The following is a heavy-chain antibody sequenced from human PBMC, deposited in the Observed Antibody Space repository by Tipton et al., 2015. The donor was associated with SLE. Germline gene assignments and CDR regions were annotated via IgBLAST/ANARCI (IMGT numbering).Heavy chain of an antibody. CDR2: IHPSGGT. D-gene: IGHD3-10*01. Sequence: TLSLTCFVSGGSISSDNYDWSWVRQPAGKGLEWIGRIHPSGGTNYNPSLKSRVAISVDTSKNKFSLKLTSVTAADTAVYYCARVGNASGLYYYYYMDVWGKGTTVTVSS. CDR1: GGSISSDNYD. J-gene: IGHJ6*03. CDR3: ARVGNASGLYYYYYMDV. V-gene: IGHV4-61*02.